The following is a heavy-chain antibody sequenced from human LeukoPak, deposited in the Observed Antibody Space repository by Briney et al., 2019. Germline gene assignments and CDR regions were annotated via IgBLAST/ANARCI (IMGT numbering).Heavy chain of an antibody. CDR3: ARDLPSISPSYYFDY. CDR2: MYTSGTT. V-gene: IGHV4-4*07. J-gene: IGHJ4*02. Sequence: SETLSLTCTVSSGSINTFYWSWIRQPAGKGLEWLGRMYTSGTTNYNPSLRSRVTMSLDTSKNQFSLKLSSVTAADTAVYYCARDLPSISPSYYFDYWGQGALVTVSS. D-gene: IGHD3-9*01. CDR1: SGSINTFY.